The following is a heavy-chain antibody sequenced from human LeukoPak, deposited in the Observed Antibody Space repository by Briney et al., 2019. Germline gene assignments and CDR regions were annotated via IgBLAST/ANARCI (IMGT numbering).Heavy chain of an antibody. J-gene: IGHJ4*02. CDR2: ISSSSSTI. Sequence: GGSLRLSCAASGFTFSTYSMNWVRQAPGKGLEWVSYISSSSSTIYYADSVKGRFTISRDNAKNSLYLQMNSLRAEDTAVYYCARGSTYYDSSGQVPFDYWGQGTLATVSS. CDR3: ARGSTYYDSSGQVPFDY. V-gene: IGHV3-48*01. CDR1: GFTFSTYS. D-gene: IGHD3-22*01.